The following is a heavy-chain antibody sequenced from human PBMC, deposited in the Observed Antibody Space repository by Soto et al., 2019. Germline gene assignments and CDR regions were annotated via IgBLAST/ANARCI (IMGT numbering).Heavy chain of an antibody. CDR2: ISGSGGST. V-gene: IGHV3-23*01. Sequence: AGGSLRLSCAASGFTFSSYAMSWVRQAPGKGLEWVSAISGSGGSTYYADSVKGRFTISRDNSKNTLYLQMNSLRAEDTAVYYCAKETSSNMVTSYGMDVWGQGTTVTVSS. D-gene: IGHD5-18*01. J-gene: IGHJ6*02. CDR3: AKETSSNMVTSYGMDV. CDR1: GFTFSSYA.